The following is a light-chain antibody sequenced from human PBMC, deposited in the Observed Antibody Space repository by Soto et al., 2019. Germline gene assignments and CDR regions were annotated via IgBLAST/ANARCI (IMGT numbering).Light chain of an antibody. CDR2: GNI. Sequence: QSARTQPPTVFGAPGQGVTISRTGSRSNIGAGCDVHWYQQRPGTAPKLLIFGNINRPPGVPDRFSGSKAVTSASLAITGLQADDECDDDCQSYASTLSARDVFGTGTKVTVL. CDR1: RSNIGAGCD. CDR3: QSYASTLSARDV. J-gene: IGLJ1*01. V-gene: IGLV1-40*01.